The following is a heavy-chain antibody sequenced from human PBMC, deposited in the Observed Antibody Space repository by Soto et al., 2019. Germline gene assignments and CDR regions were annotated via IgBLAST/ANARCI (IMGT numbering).Heavy chain of an antibody. D-gene: IGHD1-7*01. Sequence: GGSLRLSCAASGFTVSSNYMSWVRQAPGKGLEWVSVIYSGGSTYYADSVKGRFNISRHNSKNTLYLQMNSLRAEDTAVYYCARVGPLNWNYINYYYYYMDVWGKGTTVTVSS. V-gene: IGHV3-53*04. J-gene: IGHJ6*03. CDR3: ARVGPLNWNYINYYYYYMDV. CDR2: IYSGGST. CDR1: GFTVSSNY.